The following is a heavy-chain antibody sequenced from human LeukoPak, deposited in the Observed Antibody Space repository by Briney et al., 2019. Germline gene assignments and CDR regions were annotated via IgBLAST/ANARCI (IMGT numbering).Heavy chain of an antibody. CDR3: AKGLAVAGTMVGDY. Sequence: GGPLRLSCAASGFTFSSYGMLWVRKAPGKGLDGVAVISYDGSNKYYADSVKGRFTISRDNSKNTLYLQMNSLRAEDTAVYYCAKGLAVAGTMVGDYWGQRTLVTVSS. D-gene: IGHD6-19*01. V-gene: IGHV3-30*18. CDR1: GFTFSSYG. J-gene: IGHJ4*02. CDR2: ISYDGSNK.